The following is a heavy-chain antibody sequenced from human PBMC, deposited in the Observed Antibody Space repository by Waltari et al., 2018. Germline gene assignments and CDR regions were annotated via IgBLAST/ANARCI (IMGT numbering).Heavy chain of an antibody. J-gene: IGHJ4*02. CDR2: RNEDGNKK. CDR1: GFISDVW. CDR3: VSEYISGY. D-gene: IGHD6-19*01. V-gene: IGHV3-7*01. Sequence: EAQLVESGGGLVQPGGSLRLSCAASGFISDVWMDGVRQAPGKGLEWVASRNEDGNKKDYVDSVKGRFTISRDNAKKSLYLQMNSLRVEDTAIYYCVSEYISGYWGQGTLVTVSS.